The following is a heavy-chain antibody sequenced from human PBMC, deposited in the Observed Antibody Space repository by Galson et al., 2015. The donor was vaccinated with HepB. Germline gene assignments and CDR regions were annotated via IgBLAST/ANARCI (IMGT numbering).Heavy chain of an antibody. CDR2: INPDSGGT. D-gene: IGHD2-2*01. V-gene: IGHV1-2*02. CDR1: GYTFTGYY. Sequence: SVKVSCKAPGYTFTGYYVHWVRQAPGQGLEWMGWINPDSGGTNFAQKFQGRVTMTRDTSISTAYMELSRLRSDDTAVYYCARGGIPGDYYYMDVWGTGTTVTVSS. J-gene: IGHJ6*03. CDR3: ARGGIPGDYYYMDV.